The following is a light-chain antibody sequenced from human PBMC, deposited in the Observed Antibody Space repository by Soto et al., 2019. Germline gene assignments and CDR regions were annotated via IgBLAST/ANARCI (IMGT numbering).Light chain of an antibody. CDR3: QQYNNWPPGT. J-gene: IGKJ1*01. V-gene: IGKV3-15*01. Sequence: EIMLTQSPATLSVSPGERATLSCRASQSVSSNLAWYQQKPGQAPRLLLYGASTRATGIPARFSGSGSGTEFTLTISSLQSEDFAVYYCQQYNNWPPGTFGQGTKVDIK. CDR2: GAS. CDR1: QSVSSN.